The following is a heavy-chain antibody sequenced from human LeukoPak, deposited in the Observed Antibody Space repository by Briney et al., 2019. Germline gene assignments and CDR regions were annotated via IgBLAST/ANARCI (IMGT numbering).Heavy chain of an antibody. J-gene: IGHJ6*03. CDR1: GFTFSSYW. CDR2: IKQDGSEK. V-gene: IGHV3-7*01. Sequence: SLRLSCAASGFTFSSYWMSWVRQAPGKGLEWVANIKQDGSEKYYVDSVKGRFTISRDNAKNSLHLQMNSLRAEDTAVYYCARDSPYYYYMDVWGKGTTVTVSS. CDR3: ARDSPYYYYMDV.